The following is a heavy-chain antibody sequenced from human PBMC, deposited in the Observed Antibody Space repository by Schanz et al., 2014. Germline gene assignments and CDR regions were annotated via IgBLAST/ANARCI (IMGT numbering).Heavy chain of an antibody. D-gene: IGHD3-10*01. CDR1: GFTFTNYA. CDR2: ISGSSENT. CDR3: AKGKSEVRGIILDY. J-gene: IGHJ4*02. Sequence: QLLESGGGLVQPGGSLRLSCAASGFTFTNYAMTWVRQAPGKGLEWVATISGSSENTYYADSVKGRVTISRDNSRNTLFLQMRNLRADDTALYYCAKGKSEVRGIILDYWGQGTMGVVSS. V-gene: IGHV3-23*01.